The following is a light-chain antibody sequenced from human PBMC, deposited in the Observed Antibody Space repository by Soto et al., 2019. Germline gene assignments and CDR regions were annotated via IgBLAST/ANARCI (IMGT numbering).Light chain of an antibody. Sequence: QSALTQPASVSGSPGQSITISCTGTSSDVGSYSLLSWYQHHPGKAPKLIIYEDIKGPSGVSNRFSDSKSGNTASLRISGLQAEDEADYYCYTYAGGSTYLFGTGTKVTVL. CDR3: YTYAGGSTYL. V-gene: IGLV2-23*01. J-gene: IGLJ1*01. CDR2: EDI. CDR1: SSDVGSYSL.